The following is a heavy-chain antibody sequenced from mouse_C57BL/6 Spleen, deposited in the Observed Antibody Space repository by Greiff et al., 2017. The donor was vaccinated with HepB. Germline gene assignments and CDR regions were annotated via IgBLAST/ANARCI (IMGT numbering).Heavy chain of an antibody. D-gene: IGHD2-2*01. J-gene: IGHJ2*01. Sequence: EVNVVESGGGLVKPGGSLKLSCAASGFTFSSYAMSWVRQTPEKRLEWVATISDGGSYTYYPDNVKGRFTISRDNAKNNRYLQMSHLKSEDTAMYYCERDGYLDWGQGTTLTVSS. CDR2: ISDGGSYT. V-gene: IGHV5-4*01. CDR3: ERDGYLD. CDR1: GFTFSSYA.